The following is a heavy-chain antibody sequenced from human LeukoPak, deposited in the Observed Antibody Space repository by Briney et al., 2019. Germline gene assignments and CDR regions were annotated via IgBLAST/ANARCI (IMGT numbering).Heavy chain of an antibody. D-gene: IGHD1-26*01. J-gene: IGHJ4*02. CDR2: IYTSGST. V-gene: IGHV4-61*02. CDR1: GGSISSGSYY. Sequence: PSQTLSLTCTVSGGSISSGSYYWSWIRQPAGKGLEWIGRIYTSGSTNYNPSLKSRVTMSVDTSKNQFSLKLSSVTAADTAVYYCARGAAWGSYRLFDYWGQGTLVTVSS. CDR3: ARGAAWGSYRLFDY.